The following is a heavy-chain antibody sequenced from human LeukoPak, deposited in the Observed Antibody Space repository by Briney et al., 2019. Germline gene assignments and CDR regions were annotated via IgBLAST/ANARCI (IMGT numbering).Heavy chain of an antibody. J-gene: IGHJ4*02. D-gene: IGHD5-18*01. V-gene: IGHV4-39*01. CDR3: ARKRVIGVDTAMVEISFDY. CDR2: INHSGST. CDR1: GGSISSNTYY. Sequence: SETLSLTCTVSGGSISSNTYYWGWIRQPPGKGLEWIGEINHSGSTNYNPSLKSRVTISVDTSKNQFSLKLSSVTAADTAVYYCARKRVIGVDTAMVEISFDYWGQGTLVTVSS.